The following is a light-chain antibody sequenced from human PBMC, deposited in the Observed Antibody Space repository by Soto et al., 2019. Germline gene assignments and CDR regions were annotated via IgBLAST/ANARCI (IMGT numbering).Light chain of an antibody. CDR2: NVS. CDR1: QSLVYSDGNTY. J-gene: IGKJ1*01. Sequence: DVVMTQSPLSLPVTLGQPASISCRSSQSLVYSDGNTYLDWFQQRPGQSPRRLIYNVSNRDSGVPDRFSGSGSGTDFTLKISRVEAEDVGVYYCMQGTHWRTFGQGTKVEIK. CDR3: MQGTHWRT. V-gene: IGKV2-30*01.